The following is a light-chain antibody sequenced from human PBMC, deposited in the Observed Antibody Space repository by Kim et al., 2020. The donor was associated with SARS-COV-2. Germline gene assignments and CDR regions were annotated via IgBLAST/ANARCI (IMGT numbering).Light chain of an antibody. CDR1: SSDVGGYNY. J-gene: IGLJ2*01. V-gene: IGLV2-8*01. Sequence: GQSVTNSCTGPSSDVGGYNYVSWYQQHPGKAPRLIIYGVSKRPSWVTRRFSGSKSGNTASLTVSGLQAEDEADYYCSSYAGANSVIFGGGTQLTVL. CDR2: GVS. CDR3: SSYAGANSVI.